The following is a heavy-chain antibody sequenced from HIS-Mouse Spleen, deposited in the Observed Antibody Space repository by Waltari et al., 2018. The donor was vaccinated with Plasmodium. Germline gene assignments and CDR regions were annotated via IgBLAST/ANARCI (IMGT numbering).Heavy chain of an antibody. CDR2: INHSGST. V-gene: IGHV4-34*01. D-gene: IGHD3-3*01. J-gene: IGHJ2*01. Sequence: QVQLQQWGAGLLKPSETLSLTCAVYGGSFSGYYWSWLRPPPGKGLEWIGEINHSGSTNYNPSLKSRVTISVDTSKNQFSLKLSSVTAADTAVYYCARVTSSGVYWYFDLWGRGTLVTVSS. CDR1: GGSFSGYY. CDR3: ARVTSSGVYWYFDL.